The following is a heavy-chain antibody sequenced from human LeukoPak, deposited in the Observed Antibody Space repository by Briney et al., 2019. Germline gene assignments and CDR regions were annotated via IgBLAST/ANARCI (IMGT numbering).Heavy chain of an antibody. Sequence: GGSLRLSCAASGFTFDDYAMHWVRQAPGKGLEWVSGIIWNSGSIGYADSVKGRFTISRDNAKNSLYLQMNSLRAEDTALYYCAKDGQIAAALYYYYGMDVWGQGTTVTVSS. V-gene: IGHV3-9*01. D-gene: IGHD6-13*01. J-gene: IGHJ6*02. CDR3: AKDGQIAAALYYYYGMDV. CDR2: IIWNSGSI. CDR1: GFTFDDYA.